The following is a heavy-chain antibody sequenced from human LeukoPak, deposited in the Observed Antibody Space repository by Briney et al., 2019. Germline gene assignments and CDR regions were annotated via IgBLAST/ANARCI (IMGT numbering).Heavy chain of an antibody. J-gene: IGHJ4*02. V-gene: IGHV1-46*01. CDR3: AREGFYGRELFPAFDY. CDR1: GDTFTNYY. CDR2: INPSGSST. Sequence: ASVKVSCKASGDTFTNYYIHWVRQAPGQGLEWMGIINPSGSSTSYAQKFQGRVTMTRDTSTSAVNMELSNLRSEDTAVYYCAREGFYGRELFPAFDYWGQGTLVTVSS. D-gene: IGHD3-10*01.